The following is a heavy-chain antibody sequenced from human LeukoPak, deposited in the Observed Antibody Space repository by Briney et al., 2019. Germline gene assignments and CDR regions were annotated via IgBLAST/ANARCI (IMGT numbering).Heavy chain of an antibody. CDR2: ISHTGNT. CDR1: GGSISSSNW. CDR3: ARVTGTTPFDY. J-gene: IGHJ4*02. V-gene: IGHV4-4*02. Sequence: SETLSLTCAVSGGSISSSNWWSWVRQTPGKGLEWIGEISHTGNTNYNPSLESRVSISVDKPKNQFSLKVTSVTAADTAVYFCARVTGTTPFDYWGQGTLVTV. D-gene: IGHD1-1*01.